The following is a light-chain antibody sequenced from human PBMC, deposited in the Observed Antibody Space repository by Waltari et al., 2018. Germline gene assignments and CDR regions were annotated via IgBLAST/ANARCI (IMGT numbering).Light chain of an antibody. Sequence: VILTQSPATLSLSPGERATLSCRASQSVSSYLAWYQQKPGQAPRLLIYGASSRATGIPDRFSGSGSGTEFTLTISSLEPEDFAVYYCQKYHTSPYSFGQGTKVEIK. J-gene: IGKJ2*03. CDR3: QKYHTSPYS. V-gene: IGKV3-20*01. CDR2: GAS. CDR1: QSVSSY.